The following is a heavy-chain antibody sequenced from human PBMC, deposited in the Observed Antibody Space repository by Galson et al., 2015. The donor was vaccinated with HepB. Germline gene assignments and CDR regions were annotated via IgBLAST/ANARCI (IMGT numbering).Heavy chain of an antibody. J-gene: IGHJ3*02. D-gene: IGHD6-19*01. Sequence: QVQLQESGPGLVKPSETLSLTCTVSGGSISSYYWSWIRQPPGKGLEWIGYIYYSGSTNYNPSLKSRVTISVDTSKNQFSLKLSSVTAADTAVYYCATSTSSGWDTPPAFDIWGQGTMVTVSS. CDR2: IYYSGST. CDR3: ATSTSSGWDTPPAFDI. V-gene: IGHV4-59*01. CDR1: GGSISSYY.